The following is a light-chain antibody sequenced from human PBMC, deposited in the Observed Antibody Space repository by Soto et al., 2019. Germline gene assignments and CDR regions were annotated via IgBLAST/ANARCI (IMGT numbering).Light chain of an antibody. Sequence: IQMTQSPSTLSASVGDRVTITCRASQGISSSLAWYQHKPGKAPKLLISAASTLQSGVPSRLSGSGSGTEFTLTISGLQPDDFATYYCQQYMSYSFGQGTKVDIK. CDR1: QGISSS. J-gene: IGKJ1*01. V-gene: IGKV1-5*01. CDR2: AAS. CDR3: QQYMSYS.